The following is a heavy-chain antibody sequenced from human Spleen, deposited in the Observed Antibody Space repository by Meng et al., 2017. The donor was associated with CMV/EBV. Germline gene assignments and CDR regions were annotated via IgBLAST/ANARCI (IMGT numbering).Heavy chain of an antibody. D-gene: IGHD2-2*01. CDR3: ATVGYCSSTSCGTEYFHH. J-gene: IGHJ1*01. V-gene: IGHV5-51*01. CDR1: GYSFTSYW. Sequence: KVSCKGSGYSFTSYWTGWVRQMPGKGLEWLGIIYPGDSDTRYSPSFQGQVTISADKSISTAYLQWSSLKASDTAMYYCATVGYCSSTSCGTEYFHHWGQGTLVTVSS. CDR2: IYPGDSDT.